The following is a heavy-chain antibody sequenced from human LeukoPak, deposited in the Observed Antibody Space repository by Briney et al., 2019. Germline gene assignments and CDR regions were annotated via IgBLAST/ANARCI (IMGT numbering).Heavy chain of an antibody. CDR2: IIPIFGTA. D-gene: IGHD3-22*01. Sequence: GASVKVSCKASGGTFSSYAISWVRQAPRQGLEWMGGIIPIFGTANYAQKFQGRVTITTDESTSTAYMELSSLRSEDTAVYYCARDSSGYLGYFDYWGQGTLVTVSS. V-gene: IGHV1-69*05. J-gene: IGHJ4*02. CDR3: ARDSSGYLGYFDY. CDR1: GGTFSSYA.